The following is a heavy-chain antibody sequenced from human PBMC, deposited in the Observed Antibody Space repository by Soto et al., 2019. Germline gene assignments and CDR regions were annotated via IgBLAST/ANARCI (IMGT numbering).Heavy chain of an antibody. CDR3: AMSDLNFWSGYSAAYYYYGMDV. CDR1: GGSISSSSYY. CDR2: IYYSGST. J-gene: IGHJ6*02. Sequence: SENLSLTCTVSGGSISSSSYYWGWIRQTPGKGLEWIGSIYYSGSTYYNLSLKSRVTISVDTSKNQFSLRLSSVTAADTAVYYCAMSDLNFWSGYSAAYYYYGMDVWGQGTTVTVSS. V-gene: IGHV4-39*01. D-gene: IGHD3-3*01.